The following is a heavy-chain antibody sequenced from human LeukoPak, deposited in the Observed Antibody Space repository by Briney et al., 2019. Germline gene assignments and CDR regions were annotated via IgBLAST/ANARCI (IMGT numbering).Heavy chain of an antibody. CDR3: AKEGIVVVIPFVDS. D-gene: IGHD3-22*01. CDR1: GFPFSSYG. CDR2: IWSVGGAE. V-gene: IGHV3-33*06. J-gene: IGHJ4*02. Sequence: SGGSLRLSCVASGFPFSSYGMHWVRQAPGKGLEWVAVIWSVGGAEYYADSVKGRFTISRDNSKNMLFLQMNSLRAEDTAVYYCAKEGIVVVIPFVDSWGQGALVTVSS.